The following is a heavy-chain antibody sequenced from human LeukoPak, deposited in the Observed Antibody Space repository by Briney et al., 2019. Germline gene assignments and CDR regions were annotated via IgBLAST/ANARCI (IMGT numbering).Heavy chain of an antibody. CDR1: GFTFSNYA. V-gene: IGHV3-23*01. CDR2: ISDNGGSA. J-gene: IGHJ4*02. D-gene: IGHD4-17*01. CDR3: AKRPQVTTFPFDH. Sequence: GGSLRLSCAASGFTFSNYAMGWVRQAPGKGLEWVSGISDNGGSAYYTDSVKGRFTISRDNSKNTVYLQMNSLRAEDTAVYYCAKRPQVTTFPFDHWGQGTLVTVSS.